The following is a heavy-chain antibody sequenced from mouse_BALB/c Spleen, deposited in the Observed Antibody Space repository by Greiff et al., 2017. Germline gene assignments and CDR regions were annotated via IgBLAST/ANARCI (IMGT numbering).Heavy chain of an antibody. V-gene: IGHV5-17*02. J-gene: IGHJ4*01. CDR3: ARPDGYYAYAMDY. CDR2: ISSGSSTI. Sequence: VMLVESGGGLVQPGGSRKLSCAASGFTFSSFGMHWVRQAPEKGLEWVAYISSGSSTIYYADTVKGRFTISRDNPKNTLFLQMTSLRSEDTAMYYCARPDGYYAYAMDYWGQGTSVTVSS. D-gene: IGHD2-3*01. CDR1: GFTFSSFG.